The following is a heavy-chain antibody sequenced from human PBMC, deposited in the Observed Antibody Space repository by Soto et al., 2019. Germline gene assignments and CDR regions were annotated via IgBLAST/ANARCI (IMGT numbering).Heavy chain of an antibody. Sequence: PSETLSLTCTVSGGSISSYYWSWIRQPPGKGLEWIGYIYYSGSTNYNPSLKSRVTISVDTSKNQFSLKLSSVTAADTAVYYCARARMRVLYYYYMDVWGKGTTVTVSS. CDR1: GGSISSYY. V-gene: IGHV4-59*01. CDR2: IYYSGST. CDR3: ARARMRVLYYYYMDV. D-gene: IGHD2-15*01. J-gene: IGHJ6*03.